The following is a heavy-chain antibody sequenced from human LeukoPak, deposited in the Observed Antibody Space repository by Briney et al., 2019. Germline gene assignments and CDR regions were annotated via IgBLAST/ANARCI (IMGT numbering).Heavy chain of an antibody. D-gene: IGHD1-1*01. CDR3: ARDHNYALDS. Sequence: GGSLRLSCAASGFTFSGYWMSWVRQAPGKGLEWVANIKQDGREKYYVDSVRGRFTISRDNAKNSLFLQMDSLRVEDTAVYYCARDHNYALDSWGQGTLVTVTS. CDR1: GFTFSGYW. CDR2: IKQDGREK. V-gene: IGHV3-7*03. J-gene: IGHJ4*02.